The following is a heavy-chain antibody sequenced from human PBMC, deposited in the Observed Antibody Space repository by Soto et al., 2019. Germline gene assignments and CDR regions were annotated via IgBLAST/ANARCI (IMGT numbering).Heavy chain of an antibody. D-gene: IGHD5-12*01. J-gene: IGHJ2*01. CDR2: INAGNGNT. Sequence: ASVKVSCKASGYTFTSYAMHWVRQAPGQRLEWMGWINAGNGNTKYSQKFQGRVTITRDTSASTAYMELSSLRSEDTAVYYCARVKRYSGYDLSWYFDLWGRGTLVTVSS. V-gene: IGHV1-3*01. CDR1: GYTFTSYA. CDR3: ARVKRYSGYDLSWYFDL.